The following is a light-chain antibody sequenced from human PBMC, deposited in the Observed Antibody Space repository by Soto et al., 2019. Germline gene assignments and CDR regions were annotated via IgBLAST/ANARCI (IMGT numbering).Light chain of an antibody. CDR1: QTISSW. Sequence: IQMTHSPSTLSVSLGDRVTMTFRASQTISSWLAWYQQKPGKAPKLLIYAASTLQSGVPSRFSGSGSGTDFTLTISSLQPEDFATYYCQQLNSYPWTFGQGTKVDIK. V-gene: IGKV1-5*01. CDR2: AAS. CDR3: QQLNSYPWT. J-gene: IGKJ1*01.